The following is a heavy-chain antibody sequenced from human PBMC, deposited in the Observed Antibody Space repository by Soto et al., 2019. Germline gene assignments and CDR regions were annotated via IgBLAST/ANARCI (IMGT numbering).Heavy chain of an antibody. CDR2: VTANGGST. J-gene: IGHJ6*02. D-gene: IGHD2-21*02. Sequence: EVQLLESGGGFVQPGGSLRLSCAATGFTFSVYAMTWVRQAPGKGLEWVSAVTANGGSTYSADSVKGRFTISRDNSKNTLFLQMNSLRDEDTTFYYCASLGVGDWANYYYYYSMDVWGQGTTVTVSS. CDR3: ASLGVGDWANYYYYYSMDV. CDR1: GFTFSVYA. V-gene: IGHV3-23*01.